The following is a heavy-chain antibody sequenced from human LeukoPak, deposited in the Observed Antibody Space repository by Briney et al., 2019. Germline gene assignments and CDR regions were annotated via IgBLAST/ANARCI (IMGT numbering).Heavy chain of an antibody. V-gene: IGHV3-48*04. CDR2: MTGNSKTI. CDR3: ARVGFSGYENFRDY. Sequence: PGGSLRLSCAASGFTFSSYSMNWVRQAPGKGLEWISYMTGNSKTINYADSMRGRVTISRDNAKNSLYLQMNSLRAEDTAVYYCARVGFSGYENFRDYWGQGTLVTVSS. J-gene: IGHJ4*02. D-gene: IGHD5-12*01. CDR1: GFTFSSYS.